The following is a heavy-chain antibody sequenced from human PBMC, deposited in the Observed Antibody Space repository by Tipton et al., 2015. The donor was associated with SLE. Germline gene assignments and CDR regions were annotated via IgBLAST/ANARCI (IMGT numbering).Heavy chain of an antibody. CDR1: GFTFSRDW. CDR2: IENDGTST. D-gene: IGHD2-2*01. Sequence: SLRLSCAASGFTFSRDWMHWVRQAPGKGLVWVSRIENDGTSTSYADSVKGRFTISRDNAKNTLYLQMNSLRAEDTAVYYCARTSSGGAFDIWGQGTMVTVSS. CDR3: ARTSSGGAFDI. V-gene: IGHV3-74*01. J-gene: IGHJ3*02.